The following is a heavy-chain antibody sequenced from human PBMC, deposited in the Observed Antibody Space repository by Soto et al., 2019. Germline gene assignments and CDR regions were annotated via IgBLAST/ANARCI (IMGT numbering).Heavy chain of an antibody. CDR1: GFTFSSYG. CDR3: ANAIVVVPAALPPSGMDV. D-gene: IGHD2-2*01. J-gene: IGHJ6*02. V-gene: IGHV3-30*18. CDR2: ISYDGSNK. Sequence: LMLSCAASGFTFSSYGMHGVRQAPGKGLEWVAVISYDGSNKYYADSVKGRFTISRDNSKNTLYLQMNSLRAEDTAVYYCANAIVVVPAALPPSGMDVWGQGTTVTVSS.